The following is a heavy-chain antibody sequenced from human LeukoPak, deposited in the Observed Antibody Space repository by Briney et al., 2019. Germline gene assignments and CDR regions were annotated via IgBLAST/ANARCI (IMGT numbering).Heavy chain of an antibody. CDR1: GGSISSGGYY. CDR3: ARAVPDIVVVVAATLWRTWFDP. V-gene: IGHV4-31*03. Sequence: PSETLSLTCTVSGGSISSGGYYWSWIRQHPGQGLEWIGYIYYSGSTYYNPSLKSRVTISVDTSKNQFSLKLSSVTAADTAVYYCARAVPDIVVVVAATLWRTWFDPWGQGTLVTVSS. D-gene: IGHD2-15*01. CDR2: IYYSGST. J-gene: IGHJ5*02.